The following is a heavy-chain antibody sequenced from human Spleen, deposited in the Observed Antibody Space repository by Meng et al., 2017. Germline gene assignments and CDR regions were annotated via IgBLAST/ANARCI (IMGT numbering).Heavy chain of an antibody. CDR1: GGSFRDYY. V-gene: IGHV4-34*01. J-gene: IGHJ4*02. D-gene: IGHD4-11*01. CDR2: INHSGST. CDR3: ARGPTTMAHDFDY. Sequence: QVELPRWGAGRLKTSGTLSLTCVVSGGSFRDYYWSWIRQPPGKGLEWIGEINHSGSTNYNPSLESRATISVDTSQNNLSLKLSSVTAADSAVYYCARGPTTMAHDFDYWGQGTLVTVSS.